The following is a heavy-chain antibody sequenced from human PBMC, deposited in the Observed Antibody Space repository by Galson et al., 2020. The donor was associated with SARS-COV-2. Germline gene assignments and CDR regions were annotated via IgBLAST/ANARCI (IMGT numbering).Heavy chain of an antibody. D-gene: IGHD1-1*01. V-gene: IGHV1-46*01. Sequence: ASVKVSCKTSGYTLTNHFMHWVRQAPGQGLEWMGIISPSGSNTSYAQKFQGRVTMTTDTSTGTVFMELRSLRSDDSAKYYCARDVHLDYFDYWGQGSLVTVSS. CDR1: GYTLTNHF. CDR2: ISPSGSNT. J-gene: IGHJ4*02. CDR3: ARDVHLDYFDY.